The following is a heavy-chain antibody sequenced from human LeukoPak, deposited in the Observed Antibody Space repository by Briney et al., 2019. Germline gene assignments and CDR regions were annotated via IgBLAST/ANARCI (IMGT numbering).Heavy chain of an antibody. CDR2: ISAYNGNT. Sequence: ASVKVSCKASGYTFTSYGISWVRQAPGQGLEWMGWISAYNGNTNYAQKLQGRVTMTTDTSTSTAYMELRSLRSDDTAVYYCARVEQQLADDAFDIWGQRTMVTVSS. J-gene: IGHJ3*02. CDR3: ARVEQQLADDAFDI. V-gene: IGHV1-18*01. CDR1: GYTFTSYG. D-gene: IGHD6-13*01.